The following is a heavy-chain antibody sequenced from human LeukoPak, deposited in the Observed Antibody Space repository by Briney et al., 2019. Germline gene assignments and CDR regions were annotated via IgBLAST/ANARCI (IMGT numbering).Heavy chain of an antibody. V-gene: IGHV3-23*01. CDR1: GLTFSSYA. Sequence: GGSLRLSCAASGLTFSSYAMSWVRQAPGKGLEWVSAISGSGGSTYYADSVKGRFTISRDNSKNTLYLQMSSLRAEDTAVYYCAKDWFWSTSCCFDYWGQGTLVTVSS. CDR3: AKDWFWSTSCCFDY. CDR2: ISGSGGST. J-gene: IGHJ4*02. D-gene: IGHD2-2*01.